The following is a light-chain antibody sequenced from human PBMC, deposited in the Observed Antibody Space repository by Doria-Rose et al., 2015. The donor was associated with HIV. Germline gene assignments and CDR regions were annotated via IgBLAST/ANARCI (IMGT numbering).Light chain of an antibody. CDR3: HQYGTSWT. CDR2: DGS. Sequence: TQSPGTLSLSPGERATLTCRTSQSLSRIYLAWYQQKPSQAPSLLIYDGSTRATGITDRFSASGSGTDFTLTINRLEPEDFALYYCHQYGTSWTFGQGTKVEI. CDR1: QSLSRIY. V-gene: IGKV3-20*01. J-gene: IGKJ1*01.